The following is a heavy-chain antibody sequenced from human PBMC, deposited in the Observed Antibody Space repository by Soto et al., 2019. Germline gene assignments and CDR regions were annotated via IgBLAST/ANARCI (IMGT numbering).Heavy chain of an antibody. D-gene: IGHD3-22*01. CDR1: GYTFTSYG. CDR3: ARGKGLTYYYDCSGPNDAFDI. J-gene: IGHJ3*02. Sequence: ASVKVSCKAAGYTFTSYGISWVRQAPGQGLEWRGWISAYNGNTNYAQKLQGRVTMTTDTSTSTAYTELRSLRSDDTAVYYCARGKGLTYYYDCSGPNDAFDIWGQGTMVTV. V-gene: IGHV1-18*04. CDR2: ISAYNGNT.